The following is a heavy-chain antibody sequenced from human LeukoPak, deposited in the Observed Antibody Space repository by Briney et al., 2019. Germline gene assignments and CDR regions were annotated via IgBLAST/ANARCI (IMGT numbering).Heavy chain of an antibody. CDR1: GYTFTSYD. J-gene: IGHJ4*02. V-gene: IGHV1-8*01. D-gene: IGHD3-16*01. CDR3: AREAITFGGGGLYDY. CDR2: MNPNSGNT. Sequence: ASVKVSCKASGYTFTSYDINWVRQAIGQGLEWMGWMNPNSGNTGYAQKFQGRVTMTRNTSISTAYMELSSLRSEDTAVYYCAREAITFGGGGLYDYWGQGTLVTVSS.